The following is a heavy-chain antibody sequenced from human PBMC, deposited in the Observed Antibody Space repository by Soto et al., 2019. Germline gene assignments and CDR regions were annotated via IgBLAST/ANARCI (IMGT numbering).Heavy chain of an antibody. D-gene: IGHD3-3*01. J-gene: IGHJ4*02. CDR2: LVVGSGNT. Sequence: SVKVSCKTSGFMFTSSAVQWVRQARGQRLEWIGWLVVGSGNTHYAQHFQERVTLTRDMSTGIAYMELSSLRSEDTAVYYCAAVPVLRFLKWLPAYFDYWGQGTLVTVSS. V-gene: IGHV1-58*01. CDR1: GFMFTSSA. CDR3: AAVPVLRFLKWLPAYFDY.